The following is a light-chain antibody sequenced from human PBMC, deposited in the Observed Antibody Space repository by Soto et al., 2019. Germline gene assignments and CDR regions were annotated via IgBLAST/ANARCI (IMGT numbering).Light chain of an antibody. V-gene: IGLV2-11*01. J-gene: IGLJ1*01. Sequence: QSALTQPRSVSGSPGQSVTISCTGASSDVGGYNYVSWYQQHPGKAPKLIIYEAIKRPSGVSNRFSGSISGTTASLTISGLQADDEADYYCCSYVGATTYVFGSGTKLTVL. CDR3: CSYVGATTYV. CDR1: SSDVGGYNY. CDR2: EAI.